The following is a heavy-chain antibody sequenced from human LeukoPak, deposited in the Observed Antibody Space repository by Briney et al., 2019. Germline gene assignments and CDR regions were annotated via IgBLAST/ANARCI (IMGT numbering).Heavy chain of an antibody. D-gene: IGHD4-23*01. CDR2: ISAYNGNT. V-gene: IGHV1-18*01. Sequence: GASVKVSCKASGYTFTSYGISWVRQAPGQGLEWMGWISAYNGNTNYAQKLQGRVTMTTDTSTSTAYMELRSLRSDDTAVYYCAIRDYGGISSPDAFDIWGQGTMVTVSS. CDR1: GYTFTSYG. CDR3: AIRDYGGISSPDAFDI. J-gene: IGHJ3*02.